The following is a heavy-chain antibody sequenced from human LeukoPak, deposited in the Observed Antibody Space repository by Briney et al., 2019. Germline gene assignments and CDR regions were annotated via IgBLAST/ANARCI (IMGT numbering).Heavy chain of an antibody. V-gene: IGHV4-39*01. J-gene: IGHJ5*02. CDR3: ARSIGDIVATISLGHDNWFDP. CDR1: GGSISSNSYY. D-gene: IGHD5-12*01. Sequence: SETLSLTCTVSGGSISSNSYYWGWIRQPPGKGLEWIGNIFYSGRTYYTPSLKSRVTISIDTSKNQFSLRLNSVTAAEAAVYYCARSIGDIVATISLGHDNWFDPAGQGTLVTVSS. CDR2: IFYSGRT.